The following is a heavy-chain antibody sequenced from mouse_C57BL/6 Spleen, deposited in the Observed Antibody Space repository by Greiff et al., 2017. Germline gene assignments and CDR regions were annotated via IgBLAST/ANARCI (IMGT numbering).Heavy chain of an antibody. D-gene: IGHD2-4*01. CDR3: ARDYDYDADAMDY. Sequence: EVQRVESGGGLVKPGGSLKLSCAASGFTFSSYAMSWVRQTPEKRLEWVATISDGGSYTYYPDNVKGRFTISRDNAKNNLYLQRSHLKSEDTAMYCCARDYDYDADAMDYWGQGTSVTVSS. J-gene: IGHJ4*01. CDR2: ISDGGSYT. CDR1: GFTFSSYA. V-gene: IGHV5-4*01.